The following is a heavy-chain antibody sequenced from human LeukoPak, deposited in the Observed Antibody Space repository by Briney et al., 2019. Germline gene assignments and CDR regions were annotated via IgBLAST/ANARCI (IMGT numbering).Heavy chain of an antibody. J-gene: IGHJ4*02. CDR2: ISSTGTDV. CDR1: GFTFSSYA. Sequence: PGGSLRLSCAASGFTFSSYAMSWVRQAPGKGLEWVSYISSTGTDVYFADSVKGRFTVSRDNAKNSLDLQMNSLRAEDTAVYYCARSRSGYYHDYWGQGTLVTVSS. V-gene: IGHV3-48*01. D-gene: IGHD3-3*01. CDR3: ARSRSGYYHDY.